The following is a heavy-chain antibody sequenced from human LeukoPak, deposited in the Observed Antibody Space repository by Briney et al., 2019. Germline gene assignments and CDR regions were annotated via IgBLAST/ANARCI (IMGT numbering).Heavy chain of an antibody. CDR2: IYHSGST. J-gene: IGHJ4*02. Sequence: PSETLSLTCTVSGYSISSGYYWGWIRQPPGKGLEWIGSIYHSGSTYYNPSLKSRVTISVDTSKNQFSLKLSSVTAADTAVYYCARERSGRLQHFDYWGQGTLVTVSS. CDR1: GYSISSGYY. D-gene: IGHD5-24*01. V-gene: IGHV4-38-2*02. CDR3: ARERSGRLQHFDY.